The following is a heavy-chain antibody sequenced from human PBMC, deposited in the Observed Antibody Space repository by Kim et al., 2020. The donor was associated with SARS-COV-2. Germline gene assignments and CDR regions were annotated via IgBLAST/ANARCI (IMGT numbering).Heavy chain of an antibody. V-gene: IGHV1-69*13. D-gene: IGHD3-22*01. CDR1: GGTFSSYA. J-gene: IGHJ4*02. CDR3: ARDLGYYALSGFTDY. CDR2: IIPIFGTA. Sequence: SVKVSCKASGGTFSSYAISWVRQAPGQGLEWMGGIIPIFGTANYAQKFQGRVTITADESTSTAYMELSSLRSEDTAVYYCARDLGYYALSGFTDYWGQGTLVTVSS.